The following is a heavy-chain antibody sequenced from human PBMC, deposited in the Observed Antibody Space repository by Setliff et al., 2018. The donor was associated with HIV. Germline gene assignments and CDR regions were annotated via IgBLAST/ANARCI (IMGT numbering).Heavy chain of an antibody. J-gene: IGHJ1*01. CDR3: ARAFPCASTTCYISAFDM. V-gene: IGHV1-69*10. CDR2: IIPVLGIK. D-gene: IGHD2-2*02. CDR1: GDTFTRST. Sequence: ASVKVSCKASGDTFTRSTYTWVRRAPGQGLEWVGGIIPVLGIKNYAQKFQGRVILTADEATSTLYMELTAADTAVDYCARAFPCASTTCYISAFDMWGQGIPVTVSS.